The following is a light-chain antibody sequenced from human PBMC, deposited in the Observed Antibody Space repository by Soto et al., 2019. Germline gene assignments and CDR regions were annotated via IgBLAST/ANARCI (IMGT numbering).Light chain of an antibody. V-gene: IGLV1-47*01. J-gene: IGLJ3*02. CDR2: RNN. CDR3: AAWDDSLRGVV. Sequence: QSVLTQPPSASGTPGQRVPISCSGSRSNIGSNYVYWYQQLPGTAPKLLIYRNNQRPSGGPDRFSGAKSGTSASLAISGLRSEDEANYYCAAWDDSLRGVVFGGGTKVTVL. CDR1: RSNIGSNY.